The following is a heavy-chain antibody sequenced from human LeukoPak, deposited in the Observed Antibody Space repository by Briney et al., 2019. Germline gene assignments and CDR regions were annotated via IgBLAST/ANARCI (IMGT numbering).Heavy chain of an antibody. Sequence: GGSLRLSCAASGFTFSSYAMSWVRQAPGKGLEWVAVIWYDGSNKYYADSVKGRFTISRDNSKNTLYLQMNSLRAEDTAVYYCARELHSSGWYDSYYFDYWGQGTLVTVSS. CDR3: ARELHSSGWYDSYYFDY. CDR2: IWYDGSNK. CDR1: GFTFSSYA. J-gene: IGHJ4*02. D-gene: IGHD6-19*01. V-gene: IGHV3-33*08.